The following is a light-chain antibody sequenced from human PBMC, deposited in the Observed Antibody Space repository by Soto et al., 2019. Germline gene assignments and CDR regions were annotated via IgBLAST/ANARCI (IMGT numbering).Light chain of an antibody. J-gene: IGLJ2*01. CDR3: QSYDSSLSGVV. Sequence: QLVLTQPPSVSGAPGQRVTISCTGSSSNIGAGYDVHWYQQLPGTAPKLLIYGNSNRPSGVPDRFSDSKSGTSASLAITGRQAEDEADYYCQSYDSSLSGVVFGGGTKLTVL. CDR1: SSNIGAGYD. CDR2: GNS. V-gene: IGLV1-40*01.